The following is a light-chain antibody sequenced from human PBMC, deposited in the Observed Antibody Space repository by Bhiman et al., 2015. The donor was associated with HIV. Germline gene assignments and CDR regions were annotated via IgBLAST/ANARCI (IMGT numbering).Light chain of an antibody. Sequence: QSVLTQPPSVSAAPGQKVTISCSGSSSNIGNNYVSWYQQLPGAAPKLLIYENNKRPSGIPDRFSGSKSGTSATLAITGLQTGDDADYYCGTWDTTLSAGVFGGGTKLTVL. CDR1: SSNIGNNY. V-gene: IGLV1-51*02. CDR3: GTWDTTLSAGV. J-gene: IGLJ3*02. CDR2: ENN.